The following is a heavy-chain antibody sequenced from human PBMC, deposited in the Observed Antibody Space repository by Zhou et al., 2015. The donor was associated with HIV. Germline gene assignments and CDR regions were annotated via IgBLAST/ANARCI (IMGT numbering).Heavy chain of an antibody. Sequence: QVQLVQSGAEMKKPGSSVKVSCKASGDTFNNFAISWVRQAPGQGLEWMGGITPMFEIHNYAQKFRARLIITVDKSTTTAYMELSNLTSEDTAIYFCARSSVNHENAFDIWGQGTNVIVSP. CDR3: ARSSVNHENAFDI. V-gene: IGHV1-69*17. D-gene: IGHD1-14*01. CDR1: GDTFNNFA. CDR2: ITPMFEIH. J-gene: IGHJ3*02.